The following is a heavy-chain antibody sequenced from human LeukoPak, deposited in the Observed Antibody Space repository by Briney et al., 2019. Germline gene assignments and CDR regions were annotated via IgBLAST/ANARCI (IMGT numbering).Heavy chain of an antibody. CDR2: IYPSDSTT. CDR1: GYPYTNYW. D-gene: IGHD2-2*01. V-gene: IGHV5-51*01. Sequence: GESLKISCKGSGYPYTNYWIGWVRQMPGKGLAWMGTIYPSDSTTRYSPSFQGQVTISADKSFSTAYLQWSSLKASDTGMYYCARRYCSSFACFSPLDYWGQGTLVTVSS. J-gene: IGHJ4*02. CDR3: ARRYCSSFACFSPLDY.